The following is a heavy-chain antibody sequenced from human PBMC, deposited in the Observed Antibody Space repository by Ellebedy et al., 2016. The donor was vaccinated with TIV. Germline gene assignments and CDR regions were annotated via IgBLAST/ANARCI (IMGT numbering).Heavy chain of an antibody. D-gene: IGHD3-22*01. CDR3: AKGRGGGSDTSAPRYYFDY. Sequence: PGGSLRLSCAASGFTFSNNAMSWVRQAPGKGLEWVSAIRDSGGSTYYADSVKGRFSISRDNSKKTLYLQMNSLRAEDTAVYYCAKGRGGGSDTSAPRYYFDYWGLGTLVTVSS. CDR1: GFTFSNNA. V-gene: IGHV3-23*01. CDR2: IRDSGGST. J-gene: IGHJ4*02.